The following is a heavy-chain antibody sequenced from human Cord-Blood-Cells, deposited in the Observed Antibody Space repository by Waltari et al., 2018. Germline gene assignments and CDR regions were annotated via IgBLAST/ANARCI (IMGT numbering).Heavy chain of an antibody. CDR1: GGSFSGYY. J-gene: IGHJ4*02. D-gene: IGHD3-10*01. CDR3: ARVWFGEFYIDY. V-gene: IGHV4-34*01. CDR2: INHSGST. Sequence: QVQLQQWGAGLLKPSETLSLTCAVYGGSFSGYYWSWIRQPPGKGLEWIGEINHSGSTNSNPSLKSRVTISVDTSKNQFSLKLSSVTAADTAVYYCARVWFGEFYIDYWGQGTLVTVSS.